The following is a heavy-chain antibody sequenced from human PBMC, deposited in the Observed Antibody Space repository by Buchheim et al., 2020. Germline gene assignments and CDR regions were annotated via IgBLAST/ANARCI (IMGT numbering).Heavy chain of an antibody. D-gene: IGHD6-13*01. J-gene: IGHJ4*02. Sequence: QVQLVESGGGVVQPGMSLRLSCTASGFTFSRTGMHWLRQAPGKGLEWVAVISHDGLHYNNADSVKGRFTISRDNSKNTLYLQMNSLRIEDTAVYYCVKDRSSSWSFDNWGQGTL. CDR1: GFTFSRTG. CDR2: ISHDGLHY. CDR3: VKDRSSSWSFDN. V-gene: IGHV3-30*18.